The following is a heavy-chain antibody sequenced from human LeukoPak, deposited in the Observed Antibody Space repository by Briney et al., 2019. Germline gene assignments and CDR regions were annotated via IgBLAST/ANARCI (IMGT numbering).Heavy chain of an antibody. Sequence: GGSLRLSCAASGFTFSSYGMHWVRQAPGKGLDWLAYIRNDGSNKYYADSVKGRFTISRDNAKNSLYLQMNSLRVEGTAVYYCAKTIFGVVGYFDYWGQGTLVTVSS. CDR1: GFTFSSYG. CDR3: AKTIFGVVGYFDY. V-gene: IGHV3-30*02. J-gene: IGHJ4*02. D-gene: IGHD3-3*01. CDR2: IRNDGSNK.